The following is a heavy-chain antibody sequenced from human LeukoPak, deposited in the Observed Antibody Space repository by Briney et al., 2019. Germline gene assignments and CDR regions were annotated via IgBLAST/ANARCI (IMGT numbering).Heavy chain of an antibody. CDR1: GYSISSDKY. CDR2: IYHTGST. V-gene: IGHV4-38-2*01. J-gene: IGHJ5*02. Sequence: SETLSLTCEVSGYSISSDKYWGWIRLSPGKGLEWIGTIYHTGSTFYTPSLKSRVSISVDTSKNQFSLRFTSVTAADTAVYYCARSHSGWQGHNNWFDPWGQGTLVTVSS. CDR3: ARSHSGWQGHNNWFDP. D-gene: IGHD6-19*01.